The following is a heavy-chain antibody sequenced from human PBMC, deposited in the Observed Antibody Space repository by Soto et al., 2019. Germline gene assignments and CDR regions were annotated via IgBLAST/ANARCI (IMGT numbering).Heavy chain of an antibody. CDR2: IYHSGST. J-gene: IGHJ4*02. Sequence: RLGRTGAVSGGSISSGGYSWSWIRQPPGKGLEWIGYIYHSGSTYYNPSLKSRVTISVDRSKNQFSLKLSSVTAADTAVYSCARGGGTLYYDSSGYLDYWGQGTLVTVYS. CDR1: GGSISSGGYS. CDR3: ARGGGTLYYDSSGYLDY. D-gene: IGHD3-22*01. V-gene: IGHV4-30-2*01.